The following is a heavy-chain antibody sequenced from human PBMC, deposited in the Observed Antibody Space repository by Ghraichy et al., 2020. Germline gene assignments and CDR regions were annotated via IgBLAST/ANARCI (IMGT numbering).Heavy chain of an antibody. CDR3: AKCGSRMSCRSFDY. Sequence: GGSLRHSCAASGFTFSSYAMNLVRQAPGKGLEWVSVISSSNNGATTYYADSVQGRFTISRDNSKNTLYLQMNSLRVEDTAVYYCAKCGSRMSCRSFDYWGQGTLVTVSS. J-gene: IGHJ4*02. CDR1: GFTFSSYA. D-gene: IGHD3-10*01. V-gene: IGHV3-23*01. CDR2: ISSSNNGATT.